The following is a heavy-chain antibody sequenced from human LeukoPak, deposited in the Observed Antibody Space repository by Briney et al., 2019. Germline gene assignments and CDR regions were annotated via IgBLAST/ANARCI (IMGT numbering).Heavy chain of an antibody. V-gene: IGHV1-69*04. CDR3: ARDRRTRGYSYGGLFDY. CDR2: IIPILGIA. CDR1: GGTFSSYA. Sequence: SVKVSCKASGGTFSSYAISWVRQPPGQGLEWMGRIIPILGIANYAQKFQGRVTITADKSTSTAYMELSSLRSEDTAVYYCARDRRTRGYSYGGLFDYWGQGTLVTVSS. D-gene: IGHD5-18*01. J-gene: IGHJ4*02.